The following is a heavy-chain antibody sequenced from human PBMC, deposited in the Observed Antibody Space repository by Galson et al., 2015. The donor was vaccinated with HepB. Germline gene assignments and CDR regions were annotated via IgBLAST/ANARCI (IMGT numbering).Heavy chain of an antibody. V-gene: IGHV4-59*08. Sequence: SLTCTVSGGSISSYYWSWIRQPPGKGLEWIGYIYYSGSTNYNPSLKSRVTISVDTSKNQFSLKLSSVTAADTAVYYCARLPAAGSAHFDYWGQGTLVTVSS. CDR1: GGSISSYY. D-gene: IGHD6-13*01. CDR3: ARLPAAGSAHFDY. J-gene: IGHJ4*02. CDR2: IYYSGST.